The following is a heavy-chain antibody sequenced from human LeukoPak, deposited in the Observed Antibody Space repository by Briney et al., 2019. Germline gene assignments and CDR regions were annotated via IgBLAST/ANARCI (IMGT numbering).Heavy chain of an antibody. Sequence: PGGSLRLPCAASGFTFSSYAMSWVRQAPGKGLDWVSAISGSGGSTYYADSVKGRFTISRDNSKNTLYLQMNSLRAEDTALYYCAKSPVVHAADYFDYWGQGTLVTVSS. D-gene: IGHD4-23*01. CDR2: ISGSGGST. J-gene: IGHJ4*02. CDR3: AKSPVVHAADYFDY. CDR1: GFTFSSYA. V-gene: IGHV3-23*01.